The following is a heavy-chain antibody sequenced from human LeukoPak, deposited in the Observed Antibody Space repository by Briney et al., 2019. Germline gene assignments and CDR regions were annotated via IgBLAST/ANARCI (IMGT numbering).Heavy chain of an antibody. Sequence: PSETLSLTCTVSGYSISSGYYWGWIRQSPGKGLEWIGSIYHSGSTNYNPSLKSRVTISVDKSKNQFSLKLSSVTAADTTVYYCARVYYGSGSFPDYRGQGTLVTVSS. J-gene: IGHJ4*02. CDR1: GYSISSGYY. D-gene: IGHD3-10*01. V-gene: IGHV4-38-2*02. CDR3: ARVYYGSGSFPDY. CDR2: IYHSGST.